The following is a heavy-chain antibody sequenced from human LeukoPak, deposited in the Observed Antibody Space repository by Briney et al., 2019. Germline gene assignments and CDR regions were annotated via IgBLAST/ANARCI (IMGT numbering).Heavy chain of an antibody. D-gene: IGHD5-24*01. CDR3: ARAEMAPNGGAQELDY. J-gene: IGHJ4*02. Sequence: PSETLSLTCAVYGGSFSGYYWSWIRQPPGKGLEWIGEINHSGSTNYNPSLKSRVTISVDTSKNQFSLKLSSVTAADTAVYYCARAEMAPNGGAQELDYWGQGTLVTVSS. CDR1: GGSFSGYY. V-gene: IGHV4-34*01. CDR2: INHSGST.